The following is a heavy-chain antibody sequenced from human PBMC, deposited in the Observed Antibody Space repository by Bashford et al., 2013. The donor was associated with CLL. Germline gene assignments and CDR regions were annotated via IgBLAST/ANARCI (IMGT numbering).Heavy chain of an antibody. V-gene: IGHV4-34*01. D-gene: IGHD3-22*01. CDR2: INHSGST. CDR1: WVLQWYY. J-gene: IGHJ6*02. CDR3: ARGPMIVVVINPGEPYYYYYYGMDV. Sequence: SETLVPHLRCLWWVLQWYYWSWIRQPPGKGLEWIGEINHSGSTNYNPSLKSRVTISVDTSKNQFSLKLSSVTAADTAVYYCARGPMIVVVINPGEPYYYYYYGMDVWGQGTTVTVSS.